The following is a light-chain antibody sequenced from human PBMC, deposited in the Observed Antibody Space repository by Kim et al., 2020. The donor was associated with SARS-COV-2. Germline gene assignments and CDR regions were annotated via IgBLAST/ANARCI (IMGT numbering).Light chain of an antibody. V-gene: IGKV3-11*01. Sequence: SLAAGERATRSCRASQSVGTYLAWHQQKPGQAPRLLIYDASNRATGIPARFSGSGSGTDFTLTISSLEPEDSAVYYCQQRSSWLTFGQGTRLEIK. CDR2: DAS. CDR3: QQRSSWLT. CDR1: QSVGTY. J-gene: IGKJ5*01.